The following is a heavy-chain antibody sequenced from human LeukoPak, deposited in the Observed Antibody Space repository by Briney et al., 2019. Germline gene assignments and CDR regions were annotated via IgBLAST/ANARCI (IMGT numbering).Heavy chain of an antibody. V-gene: IGHV4-59*01. J-gene: IGHJ6*03. CDR3: ARGMKSVGYYMDV. D-gene: IGHD6-13*01. CDR1: GGSISVYY. CDR2: ISYIGGT. Sequence: SETLSLTCSVSGGSISVYYWTWIRQPPGKPLEWIGSISYIGGTKYNTSLKSRLTISVDTSKIQFSLKLNSVTAADTAVYYCARGMKSVGYYMDVWGKGTSVTVSS.